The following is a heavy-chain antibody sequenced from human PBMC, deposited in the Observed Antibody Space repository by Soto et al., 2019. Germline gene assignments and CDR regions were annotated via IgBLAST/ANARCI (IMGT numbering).Heavy chain of an antibody. CDR3: ARSVDP. J-gene: IGHJ5*02. Sequence: LSISCTVAGGSVSSGGYYLRWIRPHPGKGLEWIGYIFYSGTTYYNPSLKSRVTISVDTSKNQFSLKMSSLTAADTAVYYCARSVDPRGQGTLVTVSS. V-gene: IGHV4-31*03. CDR1: GGSVSSGGYY. CDR2: IFYSGTT.